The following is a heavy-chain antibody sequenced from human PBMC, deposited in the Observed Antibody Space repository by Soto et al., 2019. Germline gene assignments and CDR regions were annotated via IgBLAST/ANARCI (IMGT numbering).Heavy chain of an antibody. CDR3: ARAIGWNYGYMDV. Sequence: SETLSLTCTVSGGSISRYYWSWIRQPPGKGLEWIGYIYYSGSTNYNPSLKSRVTISVDTSKNQFSLKLSSVTAADTAVYYCARAIGWNYGYMDVWGKGTTVTVSS. CDR1: GGSISRYY. V-gene: IGHV4-59*01. D-gene: IGHD1-7*01. CDR2: IYYSGST. J-gene: IGHJ6*03.